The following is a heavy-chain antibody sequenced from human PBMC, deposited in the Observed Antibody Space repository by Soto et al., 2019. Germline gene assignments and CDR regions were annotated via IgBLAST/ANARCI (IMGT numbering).Heavy chain of an antibody. CDR3: ARHGSN. Sequence: SETLSLTCAVSGVSISSYYWSWIRQPPGKGLEWIGYVFYNEIINYSPSLKGRVTMSMEMSTNHFSLKLTSVTAADTAVYYCARHGSNWGQGTLVTVSS. CDR2: VFYNEII. J-gene: IGHJ4*02. V-gene: IGHV4-59*04. CDR1: GVSISSYY.